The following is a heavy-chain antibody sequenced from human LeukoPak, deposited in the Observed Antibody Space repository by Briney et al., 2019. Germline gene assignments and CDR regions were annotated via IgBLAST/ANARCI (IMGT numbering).Heavy chain of an antibody. D-gene: IGHD3-3*01. CDR3: ARGRDDFWSGPEHFDL. J-gene: IGHJ2*01. CDR1: GYTFTGYY. Sequence: GASVKVSCKASGYTFTGYYMHWVRQAPGQGLEWMGWINPNSGGTNYAQKFQGRVTMTRDTSISTAYMELSSLRSEDTAVYYCARGRDDFWSGPEHFDLWGRGTLVTVSS. CDR2: INPNSGGT. V-gene: IGHV1-2*02.